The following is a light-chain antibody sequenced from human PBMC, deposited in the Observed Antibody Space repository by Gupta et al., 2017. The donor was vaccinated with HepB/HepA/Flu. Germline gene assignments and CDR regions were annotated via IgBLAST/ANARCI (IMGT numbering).Light chain of an antibody. V-gene: IGLV2-23*02. Sequence: QSALTQPAPVSGSPAQSITISCTGTSSDVGSYNLVSWYQQHPGKAPKLLIHEVNKRPSGVSNRFAGSKSGNTASLTISGLQAEDEADYLGFSDADPSTWVFGGGSKLTVL. CDR1: SSDVGSYNL. CDR3: FSDADPSTWV. CDR2: EVN. J-gene: IGLJ3*02.